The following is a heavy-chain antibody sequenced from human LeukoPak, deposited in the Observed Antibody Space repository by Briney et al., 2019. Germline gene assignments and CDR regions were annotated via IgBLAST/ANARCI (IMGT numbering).Heavy chain of an antibody. J-gene: IGHJ4*02. CDR3: ARDVGTYDY. V-gene: IGHV3-48*03. D-gene: IGHD1-1*01. CDR1: GFTFSSYE. Sequence: GGSLRLSCAASGFTFSSYEMNWVRQAPEKGLEWVSYISSSGSTIYYADSVKGRFTISRDNAKNSLYLQMNSLRAEDTAVYYCARDVGTYDYWGQGTLVTVSS. CDR2: ISSSGSTI.